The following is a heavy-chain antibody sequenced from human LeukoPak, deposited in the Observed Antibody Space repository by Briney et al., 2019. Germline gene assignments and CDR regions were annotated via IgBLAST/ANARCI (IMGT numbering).Heavy chain of an antibody. D-gene: IGHD6-13*01. CDR1: GGSISSSSYY. CDR3: ARYHSRNPKRNDY. V-gene: IGHV4-39*01. Sequence: PSGTLSLTCTVSGGSISSSSYYRGWIRQPPGKGLEWIGSIYYSGSTYYNPSLKSRVTISVDTSKNQFSLKLSSVTAADTAVYYCARYHSRNPKRNDYWGQGTLVTVSS. J-gene: IGHJ4*02. CDR2: IYYSGST.